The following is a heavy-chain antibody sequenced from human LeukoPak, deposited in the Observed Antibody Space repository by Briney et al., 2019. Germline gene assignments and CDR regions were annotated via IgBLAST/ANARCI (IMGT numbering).Heavy chain of an antibody. J-gene: IGHJ4*02. D-gene: IGHD6-13*01. V-gene: IGHV1-46*01. Sequence: ASVKVSCKASGYTFTSYYMHWVRQAPRQGLEWMGIINPSGGSTSYTQKFQGRVTMTRDTSTSTVYMELSSLRSEDTAVYYCARSGGFGSSWFYYFDYWGQGTLVTVSS. CDR3: ARSGGFGSSWFYYFDY. CDR2: INPSGGST. CDR1: GYTFTSYY.